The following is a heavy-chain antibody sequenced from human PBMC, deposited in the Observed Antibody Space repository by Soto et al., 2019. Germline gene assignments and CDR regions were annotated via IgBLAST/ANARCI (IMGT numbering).Heavy chain of an antibody. CDR1: GGSISSGGYY. CDR3: ARGDILTGYYRTWFDP. V-gene: IGHV4-31*03. J-gene: IGHJ5*02. D-gene: IGHD3-9*01. CDR2: IYYSGST. Sequence: SETLSLTCTVSGGSISSGGYYWSWIRQHPGKGLEWIGYIYYSGSTYYNPSLKSRVTISVDTSKNQFSLKLSSVTAADTAVYCCARGDILTGYYRTWFDPWGQGTLVTVSS.